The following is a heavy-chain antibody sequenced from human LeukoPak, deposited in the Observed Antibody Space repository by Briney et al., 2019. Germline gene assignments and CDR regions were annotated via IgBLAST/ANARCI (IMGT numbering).Heavy chain of an antibody. J-gene: IGHJ4*02. V-gene: IGHV3-73*01. CDR2: IRSKANSYAT. CDR1: GFTFSGSA. Sequence: GGSLRLSCAASGFTFSGSAMHWVRQASGKGLEWVGHIRSKANSYATAYAASVKGRFTISRDDSKNTAYLQMNSLKTEDTAVYYCTRHVEVPRLRLGELSFSWGQGTLVTVSS. CDR3: TRHVEVPRLRLGELSFS. D-gene: IGHD3-16*02.